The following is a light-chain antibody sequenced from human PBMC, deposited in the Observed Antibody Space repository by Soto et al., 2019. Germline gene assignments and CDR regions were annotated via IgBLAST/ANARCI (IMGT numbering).Light chain of an antibody. CDR2: EDN. CDR1: SGSIASTY. CDR3: QSYDSSNVV. Sequence: FMLTQPHSVSESPGKTVTISCTRSSGSIASTYVQWYQQRPGSAPTTVIYEDNQRPSGVPDRFSGSIDSSSNSASLTISGLKTEDEADYYCQSYDSSNVVFGGGTKLTVL. V-gene: IGLV6-57*03. J-gene: IGLJ2*01.